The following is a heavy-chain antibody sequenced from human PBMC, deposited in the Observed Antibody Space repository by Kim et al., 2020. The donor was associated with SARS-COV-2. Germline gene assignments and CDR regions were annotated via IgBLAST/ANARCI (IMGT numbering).Heavy chain of an antibody. V-gene: IGHV1-3*01. Sequence: ASVKVSCKASGYTFTNYDIHWVRQAPGQRLEWMGWINAGKDNTKYSQKFQGRVTITRDTSASTAYMELSSLRSEDTAVYYCARGAMGLDVWGRGTTVTVSS. CDR3: ARGAMGLDV. J-gene: IGHJ6*02. CDR1: GYTFTNYD. CDR2: INAGKDNT.